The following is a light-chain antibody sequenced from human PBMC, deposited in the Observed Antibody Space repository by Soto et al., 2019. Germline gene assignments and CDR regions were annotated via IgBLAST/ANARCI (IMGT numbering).Light chain of an antibody. CDR1: QGISSH. V-gene: IGKV1-12*01. Sequence: DIQMTQSPSSASASVGDRVTITCRASQGISSHLAWYQQKPGSAPKLLISAVSSLQAGVPSRFSGSVSGTDFTLTISSLQPEDFATYYCQQANSFPLTFGGGTKVDIK. CDR3: QQANSFPLT. CDR2: AVS. J-gene: IGKJ4*01.